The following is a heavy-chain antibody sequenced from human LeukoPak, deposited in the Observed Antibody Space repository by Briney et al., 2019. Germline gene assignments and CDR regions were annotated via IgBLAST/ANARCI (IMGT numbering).Heavy chain of an antibody. V-gene: IGHV3-23*01. CDR2: ISGSGGST. Sequence: GGSLRLSCAASGFTFSSYAMSWVRQAPGKGLEWVSAISGSGGSTYYADSVKGRFTISRDNSKNTLYLQVNSLRAEDTAVYYCAKGYLYYDSSGYYLHRPFYYYYGMDVWGQGTTVTVSS. J-gene: IGHJ6*02. CDR3: AKGYLYYDSSGYYLHRPFYYYYGMDV. D-gene: IGHD3-22*01. CDR1: GFTFSSYA.